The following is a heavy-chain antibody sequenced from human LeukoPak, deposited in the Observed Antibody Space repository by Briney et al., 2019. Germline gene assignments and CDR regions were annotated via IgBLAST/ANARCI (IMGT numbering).Heavy chain of an antibody. CDR2: IIPILGIA. Sequence: GASVKVSCKASGGTFSSYAISWVRQAPGQGLEWMGRIIPILGIANYAQKFQGRVTITADKSTSTAYMELSSLRSEDTAVYYCAREMGYCSSTSCYTQPDYYYYYMDVWGKGTTVTVSS. J-gene: IGHJ6*03. CDR3: AREMGYCSSTSCYTQPDYYYYYMDV. V-gene: IGHV1-69*04. CDR1: GGTFSSYA. D-gene: IGHD2-2*02.